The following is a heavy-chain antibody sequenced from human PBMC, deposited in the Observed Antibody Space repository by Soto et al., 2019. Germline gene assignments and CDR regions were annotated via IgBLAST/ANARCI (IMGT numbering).Heavy chain of an antibody. V-gene: IGHV4-4*02. CDR3: ARHIVVTGTRGFDF. CDR2: ISYSGTT. D-gene: IGHD6-19*01. CDR1: GDSLSGTYW. Sequence: QVQLQESGPGLVKPSETLSLTCAVSGDSLSGTYWWSWVRQAPGGGLQWIGEISYSGTTHYDPSLMSRVTISMEKSRSEFSLTLISVTAADSASYYCARHIVVTGTRGFDFWGQGIVVTVSS. J-gene: IGHJ4*02.